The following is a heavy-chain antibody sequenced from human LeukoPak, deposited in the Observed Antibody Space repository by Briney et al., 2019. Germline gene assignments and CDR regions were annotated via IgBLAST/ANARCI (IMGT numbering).Heavy chain of an antibody. Sequence: SVKVSCKASGFTFTSSAVHWVRQARGQRLEWIGWIVVGSGNTNYAQKFQGRLTMTTDTSTSTAYMELRSLRSDDTAAYYCARGLRNWFDPWGQGTLVTVSS. CDR3: ARGLRNWFDP. CDR2: IVVGSGNT. V-gene: IGHV1-58*01. CDR1: GFTFTSSA. J-gene: IGHJ5*02.